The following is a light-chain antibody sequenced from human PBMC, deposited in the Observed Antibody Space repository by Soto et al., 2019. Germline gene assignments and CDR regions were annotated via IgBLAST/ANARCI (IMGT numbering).Light chain of an antibody. CDR1: NIGSYG. J-gene: IGLJ2*01. CDR3: QVWDSSGDHVV. CDR2: FDS. V-gene: IGLV3-21*04. Sequence: SYELTQPPSVSVAPGRTARITCGGNNIGSYGVHWYQQKPGQAPVLVIYFDSDRPSGIPERFSGSNSGNTATLTINWVEAGDEADYYCQVWDSSGDHVVFGGGTKLTVL.